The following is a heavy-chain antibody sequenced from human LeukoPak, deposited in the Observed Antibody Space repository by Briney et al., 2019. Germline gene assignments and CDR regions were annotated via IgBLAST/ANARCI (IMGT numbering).Heavy chain of an antibody. V-gene: IGHV5-51*01. CDR1: SFTSYW. D-gene: IGHD3/OR15-3a*01. CDR3: AISGAVDSMGAFDI. J-gene: IGHJ3*02. Sequence: GESLKISCKGSSFTSYWIGWVRQMPGKGLEWMGIIYPGDSDTRYSPSFQGQVTISADKSISTAYLQWSSLKASDTAMYYCAISGAVDSMGAFDIWGQGTMVTVSS. CDR2: IYPGDSDT.